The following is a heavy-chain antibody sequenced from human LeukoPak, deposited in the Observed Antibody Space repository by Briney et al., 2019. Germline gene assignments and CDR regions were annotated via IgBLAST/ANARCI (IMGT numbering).Heavy chain of an antibody. J-gene: IGHJ4*02. CDR2: ISSSSGII. CDR3: ARIYCGGGHCYYDY. Sequence: GGSLRLSCAASGFTFSTYSMNWVRQAPGKGLEWISYISSSSGIIYYAGSVKGRFTISRDNAKNSLYLQMNSLRVDDTAVYYCARIYCGGGHCYYDYWGQGTLVTVSS. D-gene: IGHD2-21*01. V-gene: IGHV3-48*01. CDR1: GFTFSTYS.